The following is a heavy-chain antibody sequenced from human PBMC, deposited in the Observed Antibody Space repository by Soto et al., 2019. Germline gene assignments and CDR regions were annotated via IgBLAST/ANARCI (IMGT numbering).Heavy chain of an antibody. CDR1: GFTFSSYW. CDR2: INSDGSST. Sequence: QLGGSLRLSCAASGFTFSSYWMHWVRQAPGKGLVWVSRINSDGSSTSYADSVKGRFTISRDNAKNTLYLQMNSLRAEDTAVYYCAMAKYSSSWDYWGQGTLVTVSS. V-gene: IGHV3-74*01. D-gene: IGHD6-13*01. J-gene: IGHJ4*02. CDR3: AMAKYSSSWDY.